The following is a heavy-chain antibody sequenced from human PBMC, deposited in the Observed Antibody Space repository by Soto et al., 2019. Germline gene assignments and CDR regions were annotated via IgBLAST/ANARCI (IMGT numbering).Heavy chain of an antibody. D-gene: IGHD3-3*01. J-gene: IGHJ4*02. Sequence: SQTLSLTCAISGDSVSSNSAAWNWIRQSPSRGLEWLGRTYYRSKWYNDYAVSVKSRITINPDTSKNQFSPQLNSVTPEDTAVYYCAREADGKPIYDFWSGYLAPFDYWGQGTLVTVSS. V-gene: IGHV6-1*01. CDR3: AREADGKPIYDFWSGYLAPFDY. CDR2: TYYRSKWYN. CDR1: GDSVSSNSAA.